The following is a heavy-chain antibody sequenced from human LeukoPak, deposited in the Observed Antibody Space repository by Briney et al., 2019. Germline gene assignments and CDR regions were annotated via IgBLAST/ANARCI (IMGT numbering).Heavy chain of an antibody. J-gene: IGHJ4*02. CDR3: ARDLGHIYASYYFDF. D-gene: IGHD2/OR15-2a*01. CDR2: ISSSSNYI. V-gene: IGHV3-21*06. CDR1: GFTFSSKS. Sequence: GGSLRLSCAASGFTFSSKSMNWVRQAPGKGLEWVSSISSSSNYIYYADSVKGRFTISRDNAKNSLYLQMNSLRAEDTAVYFCARDLGHIYASYYFDFWGQGTLVTVSS.